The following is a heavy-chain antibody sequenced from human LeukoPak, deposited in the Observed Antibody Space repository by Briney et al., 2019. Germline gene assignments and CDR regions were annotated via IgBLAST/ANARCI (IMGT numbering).Heavy chain of an antibody. J-gene: IGHJ6*02. CDR3: ARDEGIAVAGAYYYYGMDV. Sequence: GGSLRLSCAASGFTFSAYWMSWVRQAPGRGLEWVANIKEDGSEKYYVDSMKGRFAISRDNAQKTLYLEMNSLRAEDTAVYYCARDEGIAVAGAYYYYGMDVWGQGTTVTVSS. V-gene: IGHV3-7*01. CDR2: IKEDGSEK. D-gene: IGHD6-19*01. CDR1: GFTFSAYW.